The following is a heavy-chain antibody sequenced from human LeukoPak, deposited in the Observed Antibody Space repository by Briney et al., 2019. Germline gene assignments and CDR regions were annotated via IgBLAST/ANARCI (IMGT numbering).Heavy chain of an antibody. CDR3: ARRESSYQNYYYYYHMDV. Sequence: GGSLRLSCAASGFTFDDYGMSWVRQAPGKGLEWVSDINWNGDSTGYADSVKGRFTISRDNAKNSLYLQMNSLRAKDTALYYCARRESSYQNYYYYYHMDVWGKGTTVTVSS. J-gene: IGHJ6*03. V-gene: IGHV3-20*04. CDR1: GFTFDDYG. CDR2: INWNGDST. D-gene: IGHD3-16*02.